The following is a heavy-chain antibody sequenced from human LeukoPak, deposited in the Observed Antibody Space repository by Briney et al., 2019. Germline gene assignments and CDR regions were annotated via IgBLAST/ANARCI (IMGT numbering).Heavy chain of an antibody. J-gene: IGHJ1*01. CDR2: IYYSGST. D-gene: IGHD3-22*01. CDR3: ARVVSTYTYYYDSSGYLPPYFQH. CDR1: GYSISSGYY. Sequence: PSETLSLTCAVSGYSISSGYYWGWIRQPPGKGLEWIGYIYYSGSTNYNPSPKSRVTISVDTSKNQFSLKLSSVTAADTAVYYCARVVSTYTYYYDSSGYLPPYFQHWGQGTLVTVSS. V-gene: IGHV4-61*01.